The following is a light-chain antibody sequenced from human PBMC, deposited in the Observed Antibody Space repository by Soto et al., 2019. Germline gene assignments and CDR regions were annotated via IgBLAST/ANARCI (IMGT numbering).Light chain of an antibody. CDR3: QQRSNWPLT. CDR1: QSVSSY. CDR2: DAS. V-gene: IGKV3-11*01. J-gene: IGKJ4*01. Sequence: EIVLTQSPATLSLSPGDRATLSCRASQSVSSYLAWYQQKPGQAPRLLIYDASKRATGIPARFSGGGSGTDCTLTISGLEPEDFAVYYCQQRSNWPLTFGGGTKVEIK.